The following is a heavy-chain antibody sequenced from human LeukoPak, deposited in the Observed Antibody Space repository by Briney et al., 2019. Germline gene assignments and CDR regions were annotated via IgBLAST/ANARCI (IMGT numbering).Heavy chain of an antibody. CDR2: IKNKIDDGTT. CDR3: NTDGDYGDYVDS. J-gene: IGHJ4*02. Sequence: GGSLRLSCAASGFTFNLAWINWVRQAPGKGLEWVGRIKNKIDDGTTDYAAPVKGRFTISRDDSKNTVYLQMNRLKSEDTALYYCNTDGDYGDYVDSWGQGTLVTVSS. CDR1: GFTFNLAW. D-gene: IGHD4-17*01. V-gene: IGHV3-15*07.